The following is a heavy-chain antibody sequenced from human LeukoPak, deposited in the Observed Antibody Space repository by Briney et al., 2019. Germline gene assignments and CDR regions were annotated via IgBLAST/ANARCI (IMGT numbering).Heavy chain of an antibody. D-gene: IGHD3-22*01. CDR1: GGSFSGYY. CDR3: ARDSGHYDSSGLRL. Sequence: MTSETLSLTCAVYGGSFSGYYWSWIRQPPGKGLEWIGEINHSGSTNYNPSLKSRVTISVGTSKNQFSLKLSSVTAADTAVYYCARDSGHYDSSGLRLWGQGTLVTVSS. CDR2: INHSGST. V-gene: IGHV4-34*01. J-gene: IGHJ4*02.